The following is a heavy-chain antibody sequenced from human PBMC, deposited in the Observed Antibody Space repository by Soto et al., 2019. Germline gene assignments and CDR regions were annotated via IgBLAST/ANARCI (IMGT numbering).Heavy chain of an antibody. CDR3: ATTPRNENTGLWPF. D-gene: IGHD3-10*01. CDR1: GYTFTNYW. Sequence: PGESLKISCQASGYTFTNYWIGWVRQMPGKGLEWMGIIYPGDSNTRYGPSFHGQVSISADTSISTAYLQWSSLKASDTAMYFCATTPRNENTGLWPFWGQGTLVTVPQ. J-gene: IGHJ4*02. CDR2: IYPGDSNT. V-gene: IGHV5-51*01.